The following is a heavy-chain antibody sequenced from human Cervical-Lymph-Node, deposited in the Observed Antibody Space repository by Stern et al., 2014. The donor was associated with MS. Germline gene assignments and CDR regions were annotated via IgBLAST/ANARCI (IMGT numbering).Heavy chain of an antibody. CDR3: ARHGDTSFVY. D-gene: IGHD2-21*02. Sequence: QVQLLESGPGLVQPSATLSLTCTVSGGSISNYYWSWIRQPPGKGLEWIGYIYYIGTTNYNPSLKSRVTISVDTSKNQFSLRLSSVSVADTAVYYCARHGDTSFVYWGQGTLVTISS. CDR1: GGSISNYY. V-gene: IGHV4-59*08. J-gene: IGHJ4*02. CDR2: IYYIGTT.